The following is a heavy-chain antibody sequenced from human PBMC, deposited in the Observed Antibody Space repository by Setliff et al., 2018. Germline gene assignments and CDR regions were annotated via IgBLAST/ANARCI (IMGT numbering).Heavy chain of an antibody. V-gene: IGHV3-21*01. D-gene: IGHD5-18*01. CDR2: FSSRNDYI. Sequence: ETLSLTCTVSGDSVNNFYWTWVRQAPGKGLEWVASFSSRNDYIYHADSVKGRFTISRDNAKTSLYLQMDSLRAEDTAVYFCARSPGWIPWFDSWGQGTLVTVSS. CDR1: GDSVNNFY. J-gene: IGHJ5*01. CDR3: ARSPGWIPWFDS.